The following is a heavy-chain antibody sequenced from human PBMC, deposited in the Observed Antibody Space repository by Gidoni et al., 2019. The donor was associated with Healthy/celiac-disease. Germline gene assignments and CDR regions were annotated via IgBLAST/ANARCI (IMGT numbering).Heavy chain of an antibody. CDR3: ARDIDYSSSSYYCYGVDV. J-gene: IGHJ6*02. Sequence: QVQLVESGGGVVHPGRSLRLYCAAYGFTFSSYGMHWVRQAPGQGLEWVAVIWNDGSSKYCADSVQGRFTISRDKSKNTLYLQMNSLRAECTGVYYWARDIDYSSSSYYCYGVDVWGQGTTVTVSS. CDR2: IWNDGSSK. V-gene: IGHV3-33*01. CDR1: GFTFSSYG. D-gene: IGHD6-6*01.